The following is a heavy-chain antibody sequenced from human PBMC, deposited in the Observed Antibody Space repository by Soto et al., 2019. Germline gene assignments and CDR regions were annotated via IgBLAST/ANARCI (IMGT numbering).Heavy chain of an antibody. CDR1: GDSVSSNSAA. D-gene: IGHD6-13*01. J-gene: IGHJ6*02. Sequence: SQTLSLTCAISGDSVSSNSAAWNWIRQSPSRGLEWLGRTYYRSKWYNDYAVSVKSRITINPDTSKNQSSLQLNSVTPEDTAVYYCARDGRVAAAVFYYYYGMDVWGQGTTVTVSS. CDR2: TYYRSKWYN. CDR3: ARDGRVAAAVFYYYYGMDV. V-gene: IGHV6-1*01.